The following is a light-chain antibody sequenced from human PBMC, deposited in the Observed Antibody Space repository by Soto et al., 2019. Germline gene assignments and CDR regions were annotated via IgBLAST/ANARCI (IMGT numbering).Light chain of an antibody. Sequence: DIQLTQSPSFLSASVGDRVTITCRASQGISSHLVWYQQKPGKAPQLLIYAASTLQSGVPSRFSASGSGTEFTLTISSLQPEDFAVYYCQQLDSYPHTFGQGTNLNIK. CDR3: QQLDSYPHT. CDR1: QGISSH. J-gene: IGKJ2*01. V-gene: IGKV1-9*01. CDR2: AAS.